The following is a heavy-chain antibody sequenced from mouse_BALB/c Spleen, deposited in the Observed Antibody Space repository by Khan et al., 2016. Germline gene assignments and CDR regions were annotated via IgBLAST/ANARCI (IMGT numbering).Heavy chain of an antibody. J-gene: IGHJ3*01. D-gene: IGHD2-14*01. Sequence: EVQLQESGPGLVKPSQSLSLTCTVTGYSITSDYAWNWIRQFPGNKLEWMGYISYSGSTSYNPSLKSRISITRDTSKNQFFLQLNSVTTEDTATSYCARGRYRYPFAYWGQGTLVTVSA. CDR3: ARGRYRYPFAY. CDR1: GYSITSDYA. CDR2: ISYSGST. V-gene: IGHV3-2*02.